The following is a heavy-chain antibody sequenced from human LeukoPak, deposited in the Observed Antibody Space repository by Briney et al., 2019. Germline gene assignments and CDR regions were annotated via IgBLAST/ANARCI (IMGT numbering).Heavy chain of an antibody. D-gene: IGHD3-22*01. CDR1: GFTFSSYW. V-gene: IGHV3-74*01. J-gene: IGHJ4*02. CDR2: INSDGSST. Sequence: PGGSLRLSCAASGFTFSSYWMHWVRQAPGKGLVWVSRINSDGSSTSYADSVKGRFTISRDNAKNTLYLQMNSLRAEDTAVYYCARELLYYYDSSGYYPDYWGQGTLVTVSS. CDR3: ARELLYYYDSSGYYPDY.